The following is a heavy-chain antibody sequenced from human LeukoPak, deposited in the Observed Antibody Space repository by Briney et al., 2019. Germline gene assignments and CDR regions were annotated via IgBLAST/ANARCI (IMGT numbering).Heavy chain of an antibody. CDR1: GGSISTYF. V-gene: IGHV4-59*01. CDR3: ARGGTYGGAADY. CDR2: IYYSGST. J-gene: IGHJ4*02. Sequence: SETLSLTCTVSGGSISTYFWSWIRQPPGKGLEWIGYIYYSGSTNYNPSLKSRVTISLDTSKNQFSLKLSSVTAADTAMYYCARGGTYGGAADYWGQGTLVTVSS. D-gene: IGHD1-26*01.